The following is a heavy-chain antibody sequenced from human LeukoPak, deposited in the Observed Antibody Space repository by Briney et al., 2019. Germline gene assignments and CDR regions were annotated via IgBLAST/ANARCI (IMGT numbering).Heavy chain of an antibody. V-gene: IGHV4-34*01. CDR2: INHSGST. J-gene: IGHJ6*03. CDR3: ARVGGYCSSTSCYRYYYYYYMDV. Sequence: SETLSLTCAVYGGSFSGYYWSWIRQPPGKGLEWIGEINHSGSTNYNPSLKSRVTISVDTSKNQFSLKLSSVTAADTAVYYCARVGGYCSSTSCYRYYYYYYMDVWGKGTTVTVSS. D-gene: IGHD2-2*01. CDR1: GGSFSGYY.